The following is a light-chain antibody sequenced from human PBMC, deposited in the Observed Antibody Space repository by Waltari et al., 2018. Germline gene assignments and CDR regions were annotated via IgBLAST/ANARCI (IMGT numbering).Light chain of an antibody. CDR2: GAS. CDR3: QQYHALPPST. V-gene: IGKV3-15*01. J-gene: IGKJ1*01. CDR1: QSISSN. Sequence: EIVVTQSPATLSVSPGDRAILTCRASQSISSNLAWFQQKPGQSPRLLIYGASARASGVPARFSGSGSGTEFTLTITSLQSEDFAVYYCQQYHALPPSTFGQGTKVEVK.